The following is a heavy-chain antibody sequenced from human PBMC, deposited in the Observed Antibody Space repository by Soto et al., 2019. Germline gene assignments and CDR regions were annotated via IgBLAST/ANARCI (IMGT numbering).Heavy chain of an antibody. CDR2: ISSTGDDI. CDR3: ARLPKGSVVTG. CDR1: GFSFRDHS. J-gene: IGHJ4*02. V-gene: IGHV3-48*02. D-gene: IGHD2-21*02. Sequence: VQLMESGGGLVYPGASLRLSCETSGFSFRDHSMNWVRQAPGKGLQWVSYISSTGDDIHYADSVKGRFTVSRDNANNALFLQMNSLRDDDSAIYYCARLPKGSVVTGWGQGTLVTVSS.